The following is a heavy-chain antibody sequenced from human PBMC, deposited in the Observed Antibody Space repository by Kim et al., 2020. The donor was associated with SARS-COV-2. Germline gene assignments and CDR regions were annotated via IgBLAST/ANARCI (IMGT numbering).Heavy chain of an antibody. J-gene: IGHJ5*02. CDR2: INAGNGNT. CDR1: GYTFTSYA. Sequence: ASVKVSCKASGYTFTSYAMHWVRQAPGQRLEWMGWINAGNGNTKYSQKFQGRVTITRDTSASTAYMELSSLRSEDTAVYYCARGRRDSGWFDPWGQGTLVTVSS. D-gene: IGHD6-25*01. V-gene: IGHV1-3*01. CDR3: ARGRRDSGWFDP.